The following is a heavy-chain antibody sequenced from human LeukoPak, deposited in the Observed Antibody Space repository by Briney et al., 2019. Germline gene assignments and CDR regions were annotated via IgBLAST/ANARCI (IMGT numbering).Heavy chain of an antibody. CDR1: GYTFTSYD. Sequence: ASMKVSCKASGYTFTSYDINWVRQATGQGLEWMGWMNPNSGNTGYAQKFQGRVTMTRNTSISTAYMELSSLRSEDTAVYYCARGVVFGVGTGFDPWGQGTLVTVSS. D-gene: IGHD3-3*01. CDR2: MNPNSGNT. V-gene: IGHV1-8*01. J-gene: IGHJ5*02. CDR3: ARGVVFGVGTGFDP.